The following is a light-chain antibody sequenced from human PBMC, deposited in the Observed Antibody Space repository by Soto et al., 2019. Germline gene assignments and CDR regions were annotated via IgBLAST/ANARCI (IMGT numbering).Light chain of an antibody. CDR3: QSYDSSLSVPYV. V-gene: IGLV1-40*01. Sequence: QSVLTQPPSVSGAPGQRVTISCTGSSSNIGAGYDVHWYQQLPGTAPKLLIYGNSNRPSGVPDRSSGSKSGTSASLAITELQAEDEADYYCQSYDSSLSVPYVFGPGTKVTVL. CDR1: SSNIGAGYD. CDR2: GNS. J-gene: IGLJ1*01.